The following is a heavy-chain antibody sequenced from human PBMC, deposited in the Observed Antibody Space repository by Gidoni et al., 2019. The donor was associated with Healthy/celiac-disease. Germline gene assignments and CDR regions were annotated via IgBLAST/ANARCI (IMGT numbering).Heavy chain of an antibody. CDR1: GGSIISSSYH. CDR3: ARHVSGGGATPDY. J-gene: IGHJ4*02. D-gene: IGHD1-26*01. Sequence: QLQLQESGPGLVKPSETLSLTCTVSGGSIISSSYHWGWIRQPPGKGLEWIGSIYYSGSTYYNPSLKSRVTISVDTSKNQFSLKLSSVTAADTAVYYCARHVSGGGATPDYWGQGTLVTVSS. CDR2: IYYSGST. V-gene: IGHV4-39*01.